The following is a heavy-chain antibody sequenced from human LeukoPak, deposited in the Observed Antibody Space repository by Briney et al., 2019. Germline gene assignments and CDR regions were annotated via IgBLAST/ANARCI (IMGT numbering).Heavy chain of an antibody. CDR2: IYYSGST. CDR3: AREGGPMVRGVIFY. Sequence: PSQTLSLTCTVSGVSISSGDYYWSWIRQPPGKGLEWIGYIYYSGSTYYNPSLKSRVTISVDTSKNQFSLKLSSVTAADTAVYYCAREGGPMVRGVIFYWGQGTLVTVSS. J-gene: IGHJ4*02. CDR1: GVSISSGDYY. V-gene: IGHV4-30-4*01. D-gene: IGHD3-10*01.